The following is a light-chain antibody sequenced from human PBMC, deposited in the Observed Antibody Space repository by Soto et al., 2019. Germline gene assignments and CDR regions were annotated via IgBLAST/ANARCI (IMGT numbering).Light chain of an antibody. CDR3: MQSTQLPPT. CDR1: QSLLHITGETF. J-gene: IGKJ5*01. CDR2: EVS. V-gene: IGKV2D-29*02. Sequence: DVVMSQTPLSLSVAPGQPASISCQSSQSLLHITGETFLFWYLQKPGQSPQLLIYEVSTRVSGMPDRFSGSGSGSDFTLEISRVETDDVGIYYCMQSTQLPPTYGQGTRLEIK.